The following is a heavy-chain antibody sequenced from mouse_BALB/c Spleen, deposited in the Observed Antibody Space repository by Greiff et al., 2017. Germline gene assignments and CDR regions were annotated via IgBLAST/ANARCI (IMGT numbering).Heavy chain of an antibody. J-gene: IGHJ3*01. Sequence: QVQLQQSGAELAKPGASVTMSCKASGYTFTSYWMHWVKQRPGQGLEWIGYINPSTGYTEYNQKFKDKATLTADKSSSTAYMQLSSLTSEDSAVYYCAGRLTGTGWFAYWGQGTLVTVSA. CDR1: GYTFTSYW. CDR3: AGRLTGTGWFAY. V-gene: IGHV1-7*01. D-gene: IGHD4-1*01. CDR2: INPSTGYT.